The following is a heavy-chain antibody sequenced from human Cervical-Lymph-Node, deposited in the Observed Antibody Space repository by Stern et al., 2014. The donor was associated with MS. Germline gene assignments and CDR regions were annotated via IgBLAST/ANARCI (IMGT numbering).Heavy chain of an antibody. V-gene: IGHV1-69*01. J-gene: IGHJ6*02. CDR2: IIPVCGTP. CDR1: GGTFRSFA. D-gene: IGHD2-2*01. CDR3: ASAHPSTRRGYKGMNV. Sequence: QVQLVQSGSEVMKPGSSVNVTCKASGGTFRSFAVNWVRQAPGQGLEWVGGIIPVCGTPTYAQKFQGRVTIITNESTNTVYVELSSLTTDDTATYFCASAHPSTRRGYKGMNVWGQGTTIAVSS.